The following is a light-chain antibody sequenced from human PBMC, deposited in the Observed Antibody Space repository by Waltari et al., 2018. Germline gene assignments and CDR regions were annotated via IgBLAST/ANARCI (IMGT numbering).Light chain of an antibody. J-gene: IGLJ2*01. CDR2: EVS. CDR3: SSYTTTSTVL. V-gene: IGLV2-14*03. Sequence: QSALTQPASVSGSPGQSIIISCTGTSHDVGDDKYVSWYQQHPGKAPKLMIYEVSNRPSGVSDRFSGSKSGNTASLTISGLQADDEAAYYCSSYTTTSTVLFGGGTELTVL. CDR1: SHDVGDDKY.